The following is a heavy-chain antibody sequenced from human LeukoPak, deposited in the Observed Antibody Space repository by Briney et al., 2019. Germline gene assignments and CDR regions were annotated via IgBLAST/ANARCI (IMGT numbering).Heavy chain of an antibody. V-gene: IGHV3-53*01. D-gene: IGHD3-9*01. J-gene: IGHJ6*03. CDR3: ARDRRDYDILTGYYGDYYYMDV. CDR1: GFTVSSNY. Sequence: GGSLRLSCAASGFTVSSNYMSWVRQAPGKGLEWVSVIYSGGSTYYADSVKGRFTISRDNFKNTLYLQMNSLRAEDTAVYYCARDRRDYDILTGYYGDYYYMDVWGKGTTVTVSS. CDR2: IYSGGST.